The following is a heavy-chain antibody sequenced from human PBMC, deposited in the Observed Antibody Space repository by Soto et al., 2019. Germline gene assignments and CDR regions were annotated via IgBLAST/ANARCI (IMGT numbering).Heavy chain of an antibody. CDR1: GGTFSSYA. D-gene: IGHD2-15*01. V-gene: IGHV1-69*13. J-gene: IGHJ6*02. CDR3: ARDRRSVYYHGSEG. CDR2: IIPIFGTS. Sequence: GASVKVSCKASGGTFSSYAISWVRQAPGQGLEWMGGIIPIFGTSNYAQKFQGRVTITADESTSTAYMELSSLRSEDTAVYYCARDRRSVYYHGSEGWCQRTTVIASS.